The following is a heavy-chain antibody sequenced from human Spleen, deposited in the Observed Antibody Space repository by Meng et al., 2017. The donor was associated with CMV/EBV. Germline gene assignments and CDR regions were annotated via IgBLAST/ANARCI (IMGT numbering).Heavy chain of an antibody. CDR1: GGSISSYY. CDR3: ASSHYDFWSGYYTGEFDY. V-gene: IGHV4-4*07. D-gene: IGHD3-3*01. CDR2: IYTSGST. Sequence: SETLSLTCTVSGGSISSYYWSWIRQPAGKGLEWIGRIYTSGSTNYNPSLKSRVTISIDTSKNQFSLKLSSVTAADTAVYYCASSHYDFWSGYYTGEFDYWGQGTLVTVSS. J-gene: IGHJ4*02.